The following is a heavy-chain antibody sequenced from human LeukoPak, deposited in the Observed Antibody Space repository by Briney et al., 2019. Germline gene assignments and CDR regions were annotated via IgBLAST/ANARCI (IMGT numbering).Heavy chain of an antibody. CDR1: GGSISSSSYY. CDR2: IYYSGST. Sequence: SETLSLTCTVSGGSISSSSYYWGWIRQPPGKGLEWIGSIYYSGSTYYNPSLKSRVTISVDTSKNQSSPKLSSVTAADTAVYYCARDSESFDYWGQGTLVTVSS. J-gene: IGHJ4*02. CDR3: ARDSESFDY. V-gene: IGHV4-39*07.